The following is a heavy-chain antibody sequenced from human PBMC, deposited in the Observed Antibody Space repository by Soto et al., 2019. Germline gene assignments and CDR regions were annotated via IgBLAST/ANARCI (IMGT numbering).Heavy chain of an antibody. D-gene: IGHD3-10*01. V-gene: IGHV3-30*02. J-gene: IGHJ4*02. Sequence: QVQLVESGGGVVQPGRSLRLSCAASEFSFSTYAKHWVRQPPGKGLEWIAVIRSDGGSKYYADSVKGRFTVSGDNSKNTLYLQMDSLKTEDTAVYYCAKALGSGTLTNLFDHWGQGTLVTVSS. CDR3: AKALGSGTLTNLFDH. CDR1: EFSFSTYA. CDR2: IRSDGGSK.